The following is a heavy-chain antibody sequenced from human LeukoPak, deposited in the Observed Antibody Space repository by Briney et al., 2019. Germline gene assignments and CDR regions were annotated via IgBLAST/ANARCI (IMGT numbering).Heavy chain of an antibody. CDR1: GYSISSGYY. Sequence: SETLSLTCTVSGYSISSGYYWGWIRQPPGKGLEWIGSIYHSGSTYYNPSLKSRVTISVDTSKNQFSLKLSSVTAADTAVYYCAKISGYDFQFDYWGQGTLVTVSS. D-gene: IGHD5-12*01. J-gene: IGHJ4*02. CDR3: AKISGYDFQFDY. V-gene: IGHV4-38-2*02. CDR2: IYHSGST.